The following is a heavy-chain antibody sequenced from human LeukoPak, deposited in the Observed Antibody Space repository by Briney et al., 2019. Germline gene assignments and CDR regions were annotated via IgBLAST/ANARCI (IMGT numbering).Heavy chain of an antibody. CDR3: AKDLAERWLQLGIDY. D-gene: IGHD5-24*01. Sequence: GGSLRLSCAASAFTFSRYVMHWVRQAPGKGLEWVAFIRYDGSNKYYADSVKGRFTISRDNSKNTLYLQMNRLRAEDTAVYYCAKDLAERWLQLGIDYWGQGTLVTVSS. CDR1: AFTFSRYV. CDR2: IRYDGSNK. J-gene: IGHJ4*02. V-gene: IGHV3-30*02.